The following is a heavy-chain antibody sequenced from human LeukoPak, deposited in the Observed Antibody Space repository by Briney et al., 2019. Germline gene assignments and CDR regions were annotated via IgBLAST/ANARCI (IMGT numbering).Heavy chain of an antibody. CDR1: GGSFSGYY. CDR2: INHSGST. CDR3: ARGGAQYCSSTSCYTLFDY. Sequence: SATLSLTCAVSGGSFSGYYWSWIRPPPGKGLEWIGEINHSGSTNYNPSLKSRVTISVDTSKNQFSLKLSSVTAADTAVYYCARGGAQYCSSTSCYTLFDYWGQGTLVTVSS. V-gene: IGHV4-34*01. D-gene: IGHD2-2*02. J-gene: IGHJ4*02.